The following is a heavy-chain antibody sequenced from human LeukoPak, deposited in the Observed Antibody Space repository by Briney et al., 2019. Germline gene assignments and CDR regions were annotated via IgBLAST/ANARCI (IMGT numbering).Heavy chain of an antibody. D-gene: IGHD5-18*01. V-gene: IGHV3-23*01. Sequence: GGSLRLSCAASEFTFSNYAMSWVRQAPGKGLEWVSGSTGTGYSTYYADSVKGRFTISRDNSKNTLYLQMNSLRAEDTAVYYCAKGLRGYSYHYWGQGTLVSVSS. CDR3: AKGLRGYSYHY. J-gene: IGHJ4*02. CDR2: STGTGYST. CDR1: EFTFSNYA.